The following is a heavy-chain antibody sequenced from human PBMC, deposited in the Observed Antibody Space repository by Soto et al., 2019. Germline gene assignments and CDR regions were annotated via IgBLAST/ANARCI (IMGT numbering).Heavy chain of an antibody. J-gene: IGHJ1*01. CDR3: VRGYCTTTPCSGDFQH. CDR2: IHPSGDT. V-gene: IGHV1-46*01. Sequence: EASVKVSCKASGYKFTTYCIHWVRQAPGQGLEWMGMIHPSGDTGYGQKFRGRVTMTIDTSTTTAYMELRNLTSEDTAIYFSVRGYCTTTPCSGDFQHWGQGTLVTVSS. D-gene: IGHD2-8*01. CDR1: GYKFTTYC.